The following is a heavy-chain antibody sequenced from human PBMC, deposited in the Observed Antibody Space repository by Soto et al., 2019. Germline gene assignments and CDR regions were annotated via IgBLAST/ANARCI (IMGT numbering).Heavy chain of an antibody. D-gene: IGHD6-6*01. J-gene: IGHJ5*02. V-gene: IGHV3-33*01. CDR1: GFTFSSYG. Sequence: VGSLRLSCAASGFTFSSYGMRWVRQAPGKGLEWVAVIWYDGSNKYYADSVKGRFTISRDNSKNTLYLQMNSLRAEDTAVYYCARDLGDSSSSPHNWFDPWGQGTLVTVSS. CDR3: ARDLGDSSSSPHNWFDP. CDR2: IWYDGSNK.